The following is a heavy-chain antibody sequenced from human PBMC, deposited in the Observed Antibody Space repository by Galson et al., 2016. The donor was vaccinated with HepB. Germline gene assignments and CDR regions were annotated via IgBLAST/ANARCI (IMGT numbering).Heavy chain of an antibody. CDR1: GLIFRDYT. Sequence: SLRLSCAASGLIFRDYTVHWVRQAPGKRLEYVSSISSDASYTDYADSVKGRFYISRDNSQSTLYIEMSSLRAEDTAVYYCVKEKSKGNWHLDLWGRGARGTVSS. CDR2: ISSDASYT. D-gene: IGHD6-13*01. V-gene: IGHV3-64D*08. CDR3: VKEKSKGNWHLDL. J-gene: IGHJ2*01.